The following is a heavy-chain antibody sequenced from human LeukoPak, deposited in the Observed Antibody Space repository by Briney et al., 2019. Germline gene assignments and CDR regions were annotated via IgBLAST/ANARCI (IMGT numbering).Heavy chain of an antibody. CDR3: ARGSGGDGSGSL. Sequence: SETLSLTCTVSGDSINTYYWSWIRQPPGKGLEWIGYIYYSVISDYNPSLKSRVTMSVDMSTRQISLKLSSVTAADTAVYYCARGSGGDGSGSLWGQGTLVTVSS. CDR1: GDSINTYY. D-gene: IGHD3-10*01. J-gene: IGHJ4*02. V-gene: IGHV4-59*01. CDR2: IYYSVIS.